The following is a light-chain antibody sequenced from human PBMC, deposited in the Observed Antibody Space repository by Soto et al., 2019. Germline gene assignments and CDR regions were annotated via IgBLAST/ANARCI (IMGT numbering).Light chain of an antibody. CDR1: QSVSSNY. Sequence: IVLTQSPGTLSLSPGERATLSCRASQSVSSNYLAWYQQKPCQAARLLIYGSSNRATAIADRFSGSGYATDFTLTISRVDPEDFAVYYCKQYGRSPYNFGQGKRLDI. CDR2: GSS. J-gene: IGKJ2*01. V-gene: IGKV3-20*01. CDR3: KQYGRSPYN.